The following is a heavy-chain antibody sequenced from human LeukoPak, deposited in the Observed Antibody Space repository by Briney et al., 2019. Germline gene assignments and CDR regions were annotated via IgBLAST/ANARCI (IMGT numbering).Heavy chain of an antibody. Sequence: GESLKISCKGSGYSFTSYWIGWVRQMPGKGLEWMGIIYPGDSDTRYSPSFQGQVTISADKSISTAYLQWSSLKASDTAMYYCATLGGRDGYNNPFDYWGQGTLVTVSS. D-gene: IGHD5-24*01. J-gene: IGHJ4*02. CDR1: GYSFTSYW. CDR2: IYPGDSDT. CDR3: ATLGGRDGYNNPFDY. V-gene: IGHV5-51*01.